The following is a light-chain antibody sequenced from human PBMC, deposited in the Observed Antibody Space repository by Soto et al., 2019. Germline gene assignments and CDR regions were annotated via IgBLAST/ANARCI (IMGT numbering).Light chain of an antibody. CDR2: AAS. J-gene: IGKJ1*01. Sequence: DIHKTQFPSSLSASVGDRVTITCRASQTIRSYLNWFQQKPGKAPELLIYAASSLQSGVPPRFSGSVSGAEFTLTISSLQLEDTATYYCQQTYNVPQTYGQGTKVEIK. CDR1: QTIRSY. V-gene: IGKV1-39*01. CDR3: QQTYNVPQT.